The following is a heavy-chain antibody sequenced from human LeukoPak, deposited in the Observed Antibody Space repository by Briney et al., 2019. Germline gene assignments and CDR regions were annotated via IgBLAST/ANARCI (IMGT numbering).Heavy chain of an antibody. CDR2: TYYRSKWHN. D-gene: IGHD1-1*01. Sequence: SQTLSLTCALSGDSVSSNTAAWNWLRQSPSRGLEWLGRTYYRSKWHNDYAVSVKSRITINPDTSKNQFSLQLNSVTPEDTAVYYCARDGAATTDAFDIWGQGTMVTVSS. CDR3: ARDGAATTDAFDI. J-gene: IGHJ3*02. V-gene: IGHV6-1*01. CDR1: GDSVSSNTAA.